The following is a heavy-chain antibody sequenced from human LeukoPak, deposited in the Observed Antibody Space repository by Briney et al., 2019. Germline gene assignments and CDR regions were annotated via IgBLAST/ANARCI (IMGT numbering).Heavy chain of an antibody. J-gene: IGHJ6*03. CDR3: ARSGEGYSSSWYLNYYMDV. V-gene: IGHV4-59*01. D-gene: IGHD6-13*01. Sequence: SETLSLTCTVSGGSISNYYWSWIRQPPGKGLEWIGYIYYSGSTNYNPSLKSRVTISVDTSKNQFSLKLSSVTAADTAVYYCARSGEGYSSSWYLNYYMDVWGKGTTVTVSS. CDR2: IYYSGST. CDR1: GGSISNYY.